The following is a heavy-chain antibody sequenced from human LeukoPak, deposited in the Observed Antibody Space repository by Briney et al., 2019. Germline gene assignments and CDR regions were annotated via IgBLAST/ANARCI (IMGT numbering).Heavy chain of an antibody. V-gene: IGHV4-4*07. CDR1: GGSISSYY. Sequence: SETLSLTCTVSGGSISSYYWSWIRQPAGKGLEWIGRIYTSGSTNYNPSLKSRVTISVDTSRNQFSLKLSSVTAEDTAVCFCARVTSGATNDAFDIWGQGTMVTVSS. D-gene: IGHD1-26*01. J-gene: IGHJ3*02. CDR2: IYTSGST. CDR3: ARVTSGATNDAFDI.